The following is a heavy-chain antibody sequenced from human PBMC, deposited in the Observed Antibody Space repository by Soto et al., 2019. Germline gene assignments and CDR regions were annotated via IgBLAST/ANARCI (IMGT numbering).Heavy chain of an antibody. CDR2: IYYSGST. CDR1: GVYLSSSIYF. D-gene: IGHD2-15*01. J-gene: IGHJ5*02. CDR3: ARHRSDFWFDP. V-gene: IGHV4-39*01. Sequence: SETMSLTCTVAGVYLSSSIYFWGWLRQPPGKGLEWIGSIYYSGSTYYNPSLKSRVTVSVDTSKNQFSLKLSSVTAADTAVYYCARHRSDFWFDPWGQGTLVTVSS.